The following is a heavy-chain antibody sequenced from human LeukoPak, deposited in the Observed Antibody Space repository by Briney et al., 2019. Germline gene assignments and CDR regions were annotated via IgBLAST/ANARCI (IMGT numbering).Heavy chain of an antibody. CDR2: ISSSSSYI. J-gene: IGHJ4*02. CDR1: GFTFSSCS. CDR3: ARVKEMATIAIDY. D-gene: IGHD5-24*01. V-gene: IGHV3-21*01. Sequence: PGGSLRLSCAASGFTFSSCSMNWVRQAPGKGLEWVSSISSSSSYIYYADSVKGRFTISRDNAKNSLYLQMNSLRAEDTAVYYCARVKEMATIAIDYWGQGTLVTVSS.